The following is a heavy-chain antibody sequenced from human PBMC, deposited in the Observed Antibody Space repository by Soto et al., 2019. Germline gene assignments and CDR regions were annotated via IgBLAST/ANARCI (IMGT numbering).Heavy chain of an antibody. Sequence: PGESLKISCKGSGYSFTSYWIGWVRQIPGKGLEWMGIIYPGDSDTRYSPSFQGQVTISADKSISTAYLQGSSLKASDTAMYYCARIFGVVYDLNWFETRGQGTLVTVAS. CDR1: GYSFTSYW. CDR3: ARIFGVVYDLNWFET. V-gene: IGHV5-51*01. D-gene: IGHD3-3*01. CDR2: IYPGDSDT. J-gene: IGHJ5*02.